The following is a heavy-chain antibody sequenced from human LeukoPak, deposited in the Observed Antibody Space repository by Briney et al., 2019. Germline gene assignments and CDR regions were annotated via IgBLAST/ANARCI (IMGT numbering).Heavy chain of an antibody. CDR3: AKTLGDRYPFYSEGYYFDY. J-gene: IGHJ4*02. V-gene: IGHV3-23*01. Sequence: GGSLRLSCAASGFTFSSYAMSWVRQAPGKGLEWVSAISGSGGSTYYADSVKGRFTISRDNSKNTLYLQMNSLRAEDTAVYYCAKTLGDRYPFYSEGYYFDYWGQGTLVTVSS. D-gene: IGHD3-16*02. CDR2: ISGSGGST. CDR1: GFTFSSYA.